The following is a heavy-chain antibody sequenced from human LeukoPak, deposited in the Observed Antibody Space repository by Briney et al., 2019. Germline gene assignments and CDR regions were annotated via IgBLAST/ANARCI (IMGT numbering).Heavy chain of an antibody. CDR1: GFTFSNYA. J-gene: IGHJ6*03. V-gene: IGHV3-23*01. D-gene: IGHD3-3*01. CDR3: AKDPRITKNYYYYYYMDV. CDR2: ISGSGGSK. Sequence: GGSLRLSRAASGFTFSNYAMSWVRQAPGKRLEWVSAISGSGGSKNYVDSVKGRFTISRDNSKNTLYLQMNSLRAEDTALYYCAKDPRITKNYYYYYYMDVWGKGTTVTVSS.